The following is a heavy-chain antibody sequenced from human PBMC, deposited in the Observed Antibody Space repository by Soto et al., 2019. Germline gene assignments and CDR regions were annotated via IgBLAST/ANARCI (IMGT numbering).Heavy chain of an antibody. D-gene: IGHD4-4*01. V-gene: IGHV4-59*01. CDR2: VFYTGRA. Sequence: SDTLSLTCTVSGGSLGSYYWSWIRQPPGRGLEWIVYVFYTGRANYNASLKSRVSISLETSNYEFSLKLSSVTAADTAVYYCARDGDGRMTTNPYYYNGMDXWGPGTTVTVS. CDR1: GGSLGSYY. CDR3: ARDGDGRMTTNPYYYNGMDX. J-gene: IGHJ6*02.